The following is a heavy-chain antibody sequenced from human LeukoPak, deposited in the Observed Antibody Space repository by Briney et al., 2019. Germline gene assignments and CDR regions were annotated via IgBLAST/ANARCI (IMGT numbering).Heavy chain of an antibody. CDR3: ARDPPSVWSSNGGAFDI. Sequence: PGGSLRLSCAASGFTFSSYWMSWVRQAPGKGLEWVGKIKQDGSEKYFVDSVKGRFTISRDNAKNSLYLQMNSLRAEDTAVYYCARDPPSVWSSNGGAFDIWGQGTMVTVSS. D-gene: IGHD4-23*01. V-gene: IGHV3-7*01. CDR1: GFTFSSYW. J-gene: IGHJ3*02. CDR2: IKQDGSEK.